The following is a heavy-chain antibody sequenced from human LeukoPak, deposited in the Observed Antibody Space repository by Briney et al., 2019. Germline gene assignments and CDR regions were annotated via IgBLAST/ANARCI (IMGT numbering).Heavy chain of an antibody. V-gene: IGHV3-21*01. CDR2: ISSSSSYI. Sequence: GGSLRLPCAVSGFTFSSYSMKWVRQAPGKGLEWVSSISSSSSYIYYADSVKGRFTISRDNAKNSLYLQMNSLRAEDTAVYYCASGGKVTATEFAYWGQRTLVTVSS. CDR1: GFTFSSYS. J-gene: IGHJ4*02. CDR3: ASGGKVTATEFAY. D-gene: IGHD2-21*02.